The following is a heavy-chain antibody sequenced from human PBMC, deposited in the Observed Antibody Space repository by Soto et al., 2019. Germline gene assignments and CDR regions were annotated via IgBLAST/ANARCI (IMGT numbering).Heavy chain of an antibody. J-gene: IGHJ4*02. Sequence: PGGSLRLSCAASGFTFSSYAMSWVRQAPGKGLEWVSAISGSGGSTYYADSVKGRFTISRDNSKNTLYLQMNSLRAEDTAVYYCAKADCSSTSCYYYFDYWGQGTLVTVSS. CDR3: AKADCSSTSCYYYFDY. CDR1: GFTFSSYA. V-gene: IGHV3-23*01. D-gene: IGHD2-2*01. CDR2: ISGSGGST.